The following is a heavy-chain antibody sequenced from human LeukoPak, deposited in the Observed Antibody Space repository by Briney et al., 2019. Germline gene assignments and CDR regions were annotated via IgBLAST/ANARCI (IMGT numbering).Heavy chain of an antibody. D-gene: IGHD6-19*01. J-gene: IGHJ4*02. CDR1: GFTFSSYG. CDR2: IWYDGSNK. Sequence: PGGSLRLSCAASGFTFSSYGMHWVRQAPGKGLERVAVIWYDGSNKYYADSVKGRFTISRDNSTNTLYLQMNSLRAEDTAVYYCARDGSSGWYWVDYWGQGTLVTVSS. V-gene: IGHV3-33*01. CDR3: ARDGSSGWYWVDY.